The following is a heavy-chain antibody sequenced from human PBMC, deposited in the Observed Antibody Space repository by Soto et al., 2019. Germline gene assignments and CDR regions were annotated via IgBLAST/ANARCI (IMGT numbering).Heavy chain of an antibody. CDR1: GFTFTGYY. D-gene: IGHD3-10*01. Sequence: ASLKVSCKASGFTFTGYYMYWVRQAPGQGLEWMGWINPNSGGTNYAQKFQGWVTMTRDTSISTAYMELSRLRSDDTAVYYCARGGERYYYGMDVWGQGTTVTSP. V-gene: IGHV1-2*04. J-gene: IGHJ6*02. CDR3: ARGGERYYYGMDV. CDR2: INPNSGGT.